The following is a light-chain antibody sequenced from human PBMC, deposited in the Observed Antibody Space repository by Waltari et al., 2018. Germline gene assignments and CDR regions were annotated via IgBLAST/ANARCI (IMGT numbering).Light chain of an antibody. V-gene: IGLV2-14*03. CDR2: DVT. CDR3: SSYTSSGTGFL. J-gene: IGLJ2*01. Sequence: QSALTKPASVSGSPGQSITISCTGTSSDVGGYNYVSWYQQHPGKAPKLMIYDVTNRPSGVSNRFSGSKSGNTASLTISGLQAEDEADYYCSSYTSSGTGFLFGGGTKLSVL. CDR1: SSDVGGYNY.